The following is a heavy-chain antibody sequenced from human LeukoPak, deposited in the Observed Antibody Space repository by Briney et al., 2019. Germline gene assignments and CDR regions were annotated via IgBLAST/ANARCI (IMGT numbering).Heavy chain of an antibody. V-gene: IGHV1-46*01. Sequence: VASVKVSCKASGYTFTSYYMHCMRQAPGQGLEWMGIINPSGGSTRYAQKFQGRVTMTRDMSTSTVYMELSRLRSDDTAVYYCASHSGSSTPVFDYWGQGTLVTVSS. J-gene: IGHJ4*02. CDR3: ASHSGSSTPVFDY. D-gene: IGHD1-26*01. CDR2: INPSGGST. CDR1: GYTFTSYY.